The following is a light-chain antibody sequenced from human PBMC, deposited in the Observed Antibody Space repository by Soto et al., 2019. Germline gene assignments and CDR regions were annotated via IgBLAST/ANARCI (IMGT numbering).Light chain of an antibody. CDR2: TIS. CDR1: QDIKRF. J-gene: IGKJ4*01. CDR3: QQVNTYPVT. V-gene: IGKV1-9*01. Sequence: DVQLTQSQSFLAASGGDRLTITCRASQDIKRFLAWYQQKPGKAPNLLIDTISTLQSGVPSRFSGSGSGTEFTLTISSLQPDDFATYYCQQVNTYPVTFGGVTKVEI.